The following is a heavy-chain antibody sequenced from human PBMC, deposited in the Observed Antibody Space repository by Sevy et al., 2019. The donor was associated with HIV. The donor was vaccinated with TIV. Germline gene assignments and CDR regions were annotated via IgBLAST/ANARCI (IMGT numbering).Heavy chain of an antibody. CDR3: VRADPDQHFDS. J-gene: IGHJ4*02. CDR2: VDPSAGNT. CDR1: GDTFTNNY. Sequence: ASVKVSCKASGDTFTNNYIHWVRQAPGQGLEWMGMVDPSAGNTTYAQKFQGRVTMTRDTSTSILYMDLSSLRSEDTAVYYCVRADPDQHFDSWGQETLVIVSS. V-gene: IGHV1-46*01.